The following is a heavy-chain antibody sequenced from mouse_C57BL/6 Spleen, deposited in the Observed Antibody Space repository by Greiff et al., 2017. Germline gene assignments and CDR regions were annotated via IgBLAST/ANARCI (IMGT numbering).Heavy chain of an antibody. V-gene: IGHV1-9*01. CDR2: ILPGSGST. CDR1: GYTFTGYW. D-gene: IGHD2-3*01. Sequence: VQLQQSGAELMKPGASVKFSCKATGYTFTGYWIEWVKQRPGHGLEWIGEILPGSGSTNYNEKFKGKAPFTAAPSSNTAYMQLSSLTTKDSAIYYCARSVYDDDYWFAYWGQGTLVTVSA. J-gene: IGHJ3*01. CDR3: ARSVYDDDYWFAY.